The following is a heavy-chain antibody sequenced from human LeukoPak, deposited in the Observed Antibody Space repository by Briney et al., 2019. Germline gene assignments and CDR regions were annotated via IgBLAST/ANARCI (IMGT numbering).Heavy chain of an antibody. Sequence: GGSLRLSCEASEFAFGSYAMHWVRQAPGKGLEWVANIKQDGSEKYYVDSVKGRFTISRDNAKNSLYLQMNSLRAEDTAVYYCARDYSSSWYSFGMDVWGQGTTVTVSS. D-gene: IGHD6-13*01. J-gene: IGHJ6*02. CDR1: EFAFGSYA. CDR2: IKQDGSEK. CDR3: ARDYSSSWYSFGMDV. V-gene: IGHV3-7*01.